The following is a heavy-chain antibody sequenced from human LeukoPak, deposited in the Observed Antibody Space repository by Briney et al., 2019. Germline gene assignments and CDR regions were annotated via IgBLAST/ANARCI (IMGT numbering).Heavy chain of an antibody. D-gene: IGHD3-10*01. Sequence: GGSLRLSCAASGFSFDTYWMHWVRQAPGKRLAWVSRMNGDGSTRMYADSVEGRFTISRDNAKNTLYLQMHSLRVEDTAIYYCVREVYIPGSYYFDYWGQGALVTVIS. V-gene: IGHV3-74*03. CDR3: VREVYIPGSYYFDY. J-gene: IGHJ4*02. CDR2: MNGDGSTR. CDR1: GFSFDTYW.